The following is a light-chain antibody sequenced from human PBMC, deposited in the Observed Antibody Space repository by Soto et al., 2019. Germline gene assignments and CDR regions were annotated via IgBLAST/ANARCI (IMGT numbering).Light chain of an antibody. J-gene: IGLJ2*01. CDR1: SSNIGRNY. CDR3: TTCDDSLNGVV. CDR2: RNN. Sequence: QPVLTQPPSASGTPGQRATISCSGSSSNIGRNYVCWYQQLPGAAPKLLIYRNNQRPSGVPDRFSGSLSGTSASLAISELRSEDEADYNCTTCDDSLNGVVFGGGNQLTVL. V-gene: IGLV1-47*01.